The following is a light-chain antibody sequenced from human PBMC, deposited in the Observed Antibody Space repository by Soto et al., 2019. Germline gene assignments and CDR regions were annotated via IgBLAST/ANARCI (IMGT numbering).Light chain of an antibody. Sequence: QSALTQPRSVSGSPGQSVTISCTGTSSDVGAYDYVSWYQQHPGKAPKLVIYDVTKRPSGVPDRFSGSKSGNTASLTISGLKTEDEADYYCSAYAGRYTYVFGTGTQLTVL. CDR2: DVT. V-gene: IGLV2-11*01. CDR3: SAYAGRYTYV. J-gene: IGLJ1*01. CDR1: SSDVGAYDY.